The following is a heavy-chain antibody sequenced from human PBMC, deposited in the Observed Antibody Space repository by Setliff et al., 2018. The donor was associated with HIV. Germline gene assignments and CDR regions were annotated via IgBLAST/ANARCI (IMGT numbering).Heavy chain of an antibody. CDR2: VNPKSDNS. Sequence: ASVKVSCKASGYTFSDHDINWVRQASGQRLEWMGWVNPKSDNSGLAQKFQGRVILTSNASLNTTYMYLNGLTSDDTATYYCARRIKDNDNYNIPCESWGQGTLVTVSS. V-gene: IGHV1-8*02. D-gene: IGHD3-10*01. CDR3: ARRIKDNDNYNIPCES. CDR1: GYTFSDHD. J-gene: IGHJ5*01.